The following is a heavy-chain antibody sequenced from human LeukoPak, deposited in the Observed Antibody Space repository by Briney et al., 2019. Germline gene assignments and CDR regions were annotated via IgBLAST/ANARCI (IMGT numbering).Heavy chain of an antibody. CDR3: ARSPPGIAAAGTLGSFDP. Sequence: SETLSLTCAVSGYSISSGYYWGWIRQPPGKGLEWIGSIYHSGSTYYNPSLKSRFTISVDTSKNQFSLKLSSVTAADTAVYYCARSPPGIAAAGTLGSFDPWGQGTLVTVSS. J-gene: IGHJ5*02. D-gene: IGHD6-13*01. CDR1: GYSISSGYY. V-gene: IGHV4-38-2*01. CDR2: IYHSGST.